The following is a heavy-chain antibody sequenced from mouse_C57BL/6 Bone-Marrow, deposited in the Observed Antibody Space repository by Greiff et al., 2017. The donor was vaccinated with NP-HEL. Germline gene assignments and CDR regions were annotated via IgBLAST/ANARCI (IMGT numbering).Heavy chain of an antibody. J-gene: IGHJ1*03. Sequence: QVQLQQSGAELVRPGASVKLSCKASGYTFTDYYINWVKQRPGQGLEWIARIYPGSGNTYYNEKFKGKATLTAEKSSSTAYMQLSSLTSEDSAVYFCARGPLITTVVARRDWYFDVWGTGTTVTVSS. CDR1: GYTFTDYY. V-gene: IGHV1-76*01. CDR2: IYPGSGNT. D-gene: IGHD1-1*01. CDR3: ARGPLITTVVARRDWYFDV.